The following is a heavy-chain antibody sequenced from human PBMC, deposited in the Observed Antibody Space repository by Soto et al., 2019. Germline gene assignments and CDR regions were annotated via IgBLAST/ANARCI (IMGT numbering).Heavy chain of an antibody. CDR2: IKSKTDGGTT. Sequence: EVQLVESGGGLVKPGGSLRLSCAASGFTFSNAWMSWVRQAPGKGLEWVGRIKSKTDGGTTDYAAPVKGRFTISRDDSKNTLYLQMNSLKTEDTAVYYCTTALYSGSQLTDESDYWGQGTLVTVSS. V-gene: IGHV3-15*01. J-gene: IGHJ4*02. CDR3: TTALYSGSQLTDESDY. CDR1: GFTFSNAW. D-gene: IGHD1-26*01.